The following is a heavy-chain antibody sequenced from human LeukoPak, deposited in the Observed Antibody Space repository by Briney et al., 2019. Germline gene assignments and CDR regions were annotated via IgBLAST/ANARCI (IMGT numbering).Heavy chain of an antibody. J-gene: IGHJ4*02. V-gene: IGHV5-51*01. CDR1: GYGFTNYW. D-gene: IGHD2-21*01. CDR3: ARFAYHTDSFPGHY. CDR2: IYPGDSDT. Sequence: GESLKISCKGSGYGFTNYWIGWVRQMPGKGLEWMGIIYPGDSDTRYSPSFQGQISISADKSISTAYLQWSSLRASDTAMYYCARFAYHTDSFPGHYWGQGTLVIVSS.